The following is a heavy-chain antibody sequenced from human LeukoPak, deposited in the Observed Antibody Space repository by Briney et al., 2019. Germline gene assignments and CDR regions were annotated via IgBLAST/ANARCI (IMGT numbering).Heavy chain of an antibody. J-gene: IGHJ5*02. CDR3: VRDGEGVAISVNYWFDP. CDR2: MNPNNGNT. D-gene: IGHD3-10*01. Sequence: GASVKVSCKASGYSFTSNYIHWVRQASGQGLEWMGWMNPNNGNTGYAQKFQGRVTMTRDTSISTAYMELRGLRSEDTAVYYCVRDGEGVAISVNYWFDPWGQGTLVTVSS. V-gene: IGHV1-8*02. CDR1: GYSFTSNY.